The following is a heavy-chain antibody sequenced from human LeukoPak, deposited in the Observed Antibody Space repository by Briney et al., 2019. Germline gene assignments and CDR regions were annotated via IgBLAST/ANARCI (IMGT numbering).Heavy chain of an antibody. J-gene: IGHJ5*02. Sequence: SETLSLPCTVSGYSISTGYYWGWIRQPPGKGLEWIGEINHSGSTNYNPSLKSRVTISVDTSKNQFSLKLRSVTAADTAVYYCARGLAESGGGCHDWFDPWGQGTLVTVSS. CDR3: ARGLAESGGGCHDWFDP. V-gene: IGHV4-38-2*02. CDR2: INHSGST. CDR1: GYSISTGYY. D-gene: IGHD2-21*01.